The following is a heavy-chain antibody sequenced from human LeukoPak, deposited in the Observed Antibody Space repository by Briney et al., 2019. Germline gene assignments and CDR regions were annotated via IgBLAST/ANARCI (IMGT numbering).Heavy chain of an antibody. V-gene: IGHV3-21*01. D-gene: IGHD6-19*01. CDR2: ISSSSSYI. Sequence: GGSLRLSCAASGFTFSSYSMNWVRQAPGKGLEWVSSISSSSSYIYYADSVKGRFTISRDNAKNSLYLQMNSLRAEDTAVYYCERDFHSSGWYDYWGQGTLVTVSS. CDR3: ERDFHSSGWYDY. J-gene: IGHJ4*02. CDR1: GFTFSSYS.